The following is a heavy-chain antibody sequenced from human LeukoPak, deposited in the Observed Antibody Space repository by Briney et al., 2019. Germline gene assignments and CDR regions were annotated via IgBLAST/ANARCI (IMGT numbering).Heavy chain of an antibody. J-gene: IGHJ4*02. V-gene: IGHV3-7*01. CDR1: GFTFSSYW. CDR2: IKQDGSEK. CDR3: ARGGHYYGSGSYYLDY. Sequence: GGSLRLSCAASGFTFSSYWVSWVRQAPGKGLEWVANIKQDGSEKYYVDSVKGRFTISRDNAKNSLYLQMNSLRAEDTAVYYCARGGHYYGSGSYYLDYWGQGNLVTVSS. D-gene: IGHD3-10*01.